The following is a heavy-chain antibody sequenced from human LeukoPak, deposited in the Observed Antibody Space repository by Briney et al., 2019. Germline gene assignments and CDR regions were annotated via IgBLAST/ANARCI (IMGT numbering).Heavy chain of an antibody. CDR3: AKKVVAATSYFDY. CDR1: GFTFGNVG. CDR2: IWYDGSRT. D-gene: IGHD2-15*01. Sequence: GRSLRLSCAASGFTFGNVGMRWVRQAPGKGLEWVAFIWYDGSRTYYADSVRGRFTVSRDNSKNTLYLQMNSLRAEDTAVYYCAKKVVAATSYFDYWGQGTLVTVSS. J-gene: IGHJ4*02. V-gene: IGHV3-33*06.